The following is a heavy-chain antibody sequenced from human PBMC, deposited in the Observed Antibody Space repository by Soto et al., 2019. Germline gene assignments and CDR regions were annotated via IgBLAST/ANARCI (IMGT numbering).Heavy chain of an antibody. J-gene: IGHJ4*02. D-gene: IGHD6-6*01. V-gene: IGHV1-69*08. Sequence: QVHLVQSGAEVKKPGSSVKVSCKTSGGTISTYVINWVRQAPGQGLEWMGRIIPALGAADYAQKFQARLSITADKSTSTAYMELSTLRSADTAVYYCARGGQQVVSFDYWGQGTLVAVSS. CDR1: GGTISTYV. CDR3: ARGGQQVVSFDY. CDR2: IIPALGAA.